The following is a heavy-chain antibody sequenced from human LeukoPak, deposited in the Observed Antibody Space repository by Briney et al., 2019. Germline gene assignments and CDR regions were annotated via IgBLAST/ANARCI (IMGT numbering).Heavy chain of an antibody. CDR2: INHSGST. V-gene: IGHV4-34*01. CDR1: GWSFSGYY. Sequence: PSETLSLTCAVSGWSFSGYYWSWIRQAPGKGLEWIGEINHSGSTNYNPSLKSRVTISTDTSKNQFSLKLTSVTAADTAVYYCARRQYGYYDYAFDIWGQGTLVTVSS. J-gene: IGHJ3*02. CDR3: ARRQYGYYDYAFDI. D-gene: IGHD4-17*01.